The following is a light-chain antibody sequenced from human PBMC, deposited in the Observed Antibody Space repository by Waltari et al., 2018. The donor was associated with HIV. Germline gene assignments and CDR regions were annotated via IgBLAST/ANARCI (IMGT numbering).Light chain of an antibody. CDR1: STYVGAYDY. CDR3: SSYASTTTHVV. J-gene: IGLJ2*01. V-gene: IGLV2-14*03. Sequence: QSALTQPASVSGSPGQSITISCTGTSTYVGAYDYVSWYQPPPGGAPKLLNYEVTKAALRVSNSFPGLKSGHHGPPDIPGVPGQDQGCYHCSSYASTTTHVVFGRGTKLTVL. CDR2: EVT.